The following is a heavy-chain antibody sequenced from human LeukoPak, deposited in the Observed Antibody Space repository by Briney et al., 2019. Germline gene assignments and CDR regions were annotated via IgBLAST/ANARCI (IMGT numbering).Heavy chain of an antibody. CDR1: GFTFSSYA. CDR3: AKEYDSSGYFDY. Sequence: GGSLRLSCAASGFTFSSYAMSWVRQVPGKGLEWVSAISDSGGATYYADSVKGRFTISRDNSKNTLYLQMNSLRVEDTAVYYCAKEYDSSGYFDYWGQGTLVTVSS. V-gene: IGHV3-23*01. CDR2: ISDSGGAT. D-gene: IGHD3-22*01. J-gene: IGHJ4*02.